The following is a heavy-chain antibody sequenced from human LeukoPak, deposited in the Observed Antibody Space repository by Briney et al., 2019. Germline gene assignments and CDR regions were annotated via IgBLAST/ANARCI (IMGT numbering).Heavy chain of an antibody. J-gene: IGHJ3*02. CDR1: GGSISSSNW. CDR3: ATPLVCSSWTGGCDAFDI. Sequence: SETLSLTCAVSGGSISSSNWCSWVRQPPGKGLEWIGEIYHSGSTNYNPSLKSLVTISVDKSKNQFSLKLSSVTAADTAVYYCATPLVCSSWTGGCDAFDIWGQGTMVTVSS. CDR2: IYHSGST. D-gene: IGHD6-13*01. V-gene: IGHV4-4*02.